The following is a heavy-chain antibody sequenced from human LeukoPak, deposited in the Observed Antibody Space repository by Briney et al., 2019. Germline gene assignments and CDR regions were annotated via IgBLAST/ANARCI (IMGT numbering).Heavy chain of an antibody. CDR2: TSASGGHT. J-gene: IGHJ4*02. Sequence: SETLSLTCTVSGRSISGYYWNWIRQPPGQGLEWIGYTSASGGHTDYKPSLKSRVAISVDTSKNQFSLKLTSATAADTAVYYCARWHSHGRYFDYWGQGALITVSS. V-gene: IGHV4-59*01. CDR3: ARWHSHGRYFDY. CDR1: GRSISGYY. D-gene: IGHD2-21*01.